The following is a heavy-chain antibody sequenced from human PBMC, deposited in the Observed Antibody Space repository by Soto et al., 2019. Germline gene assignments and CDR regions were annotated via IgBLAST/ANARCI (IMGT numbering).Heavy chain of an antibody. CDR1: GGTFSSYA. D-gene: IGHD2-21*02. CDR2: IIPIFGTA. CDR3: ASEVHTYCGGDCYQGY. Sequence: QVQLVQSGAEVKKPGSSVKVSCKASGGTFSSYAISWVRQAPGQGLEWMGGIIPIFGTANYAQKFQGRVTITVDESTSTAYMELSSLRSEDTAVYYCASEVHTYCGGDCYQGYWGQGTLVTVSS. J-gene: IGHJ4*02. V-gene: IGHV1-69*12.